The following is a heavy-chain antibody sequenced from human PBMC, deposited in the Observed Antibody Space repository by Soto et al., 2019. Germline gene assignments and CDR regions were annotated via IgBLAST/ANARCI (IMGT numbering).Heavy chain of an antibody. CDR3: ARDQPGHLDAFDI. J-gene: IGHJ3*02. Sequence: SVKVSCKASGGTFSSYAISWVRQAPGQGLEWMGGIIPIFGTANYAQKFQGRVTITADESTSTAYMELSSLRSEDTAVYYCARDQPGHLDAFDIWGQGTMVTVSS. V-gene: IGHV1-69*13. CDR1: GGTFSSYA. CDR2: IIPIFGTA.